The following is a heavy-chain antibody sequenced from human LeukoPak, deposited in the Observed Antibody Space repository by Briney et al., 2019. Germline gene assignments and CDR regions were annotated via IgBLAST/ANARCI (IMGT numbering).Heavy chain of an antibody. V-gene: IGHV4-4*07. CDR3: ARDGKLDWYFDL. D-gene: IGHD1-1*01. J-gene: IGHJ2*01. CDR1: RGSIAIYF. CDR2: MYISESF. Sequence: PSETLSLMCTVPRGSIAIYFWSWIPQSAREGLEWFGRMYISESFNYIRSLKSRVTISIVTSKNQISLKVNSVTAADTAVYYCARDGKLDWYFDLWGRGTLVTVSS.